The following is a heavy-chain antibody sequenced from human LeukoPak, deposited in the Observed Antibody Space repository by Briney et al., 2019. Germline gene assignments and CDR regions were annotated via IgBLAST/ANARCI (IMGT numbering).Heavy chain of an antibody. CDR3: AIGRGYGD. J-gene: IGHJ4*02. D-gene: IGHD6-25*01. Sequence: GGSLRLSCAASGFTFSSYAMHWVRQAPGKGLEWVATMKQIGSAKFYVDSVKGRFTISRDNANNSLSLQMNSLRAEDTAVYYCAIGRGYGDWGQGTLVTVSS. CDR2: MKQIGSAK. CDR1: GFTFSSYA. V-gene: IGHV3-7*01.